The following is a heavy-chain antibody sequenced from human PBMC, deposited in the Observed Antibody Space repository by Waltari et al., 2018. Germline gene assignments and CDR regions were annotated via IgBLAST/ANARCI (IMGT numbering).Heavy chain of an antibody. CDR2: IIPIFGTV. Sequence: QVQLVQSGAEVKKPGSSVKVSCKASGGTFSSYAISWVRQAPGQELEWMGGIIPIFGTVNYAQKSKGRVTITTDEATSTAYRELSSLRSEDTAVYYFARGYSSDTYYFDYWGQGTLVTVSS. D-gene: IGHD6-25*01. CDR3: ARGYSSDTYYFDY. V-gene: IGHV1-69*05. J-gene: IGHJ4*02. CDR1: GGTFSSYA.